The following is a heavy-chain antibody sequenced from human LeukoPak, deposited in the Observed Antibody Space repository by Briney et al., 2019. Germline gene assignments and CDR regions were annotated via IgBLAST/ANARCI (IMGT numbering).Heavy chain of an antibody. CDR2: MNPNSGNT. J-gene: IGHJ4*02. CDR3: ARETIAAVDY. CDR1: GFTFTSHD. V-gene: IGHV1-8*01. Sequence: EASVKVSCKASGFTFTSHDFNWVRQATGQGLEWMGWMNPNSGNTGYAQKFQGRVTMTRDTSTSTVYMELSSLRSEDTAVYYCARETIAAVDYWGQGTLVTVSS. D-gene: IGHD6-13*01.